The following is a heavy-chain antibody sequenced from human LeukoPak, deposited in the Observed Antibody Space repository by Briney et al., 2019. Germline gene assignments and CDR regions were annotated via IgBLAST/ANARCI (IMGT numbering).Heavy chain of an antibody. CDR3: ARVFDS. V-gene: IGHV4-39*07. Sequence: SETLSLTCTVSGGSFYTSDYYWGWVRQPPGKGPEWIGDIFYTGKTNYNPSLKSRVSISIDTSKNQFSLKLTSVTAADTAGYYCARVFDSWGQGTLVTVSS. CDR2: IFYTGKT. J-gene: IGHJ5*01. CDR1: GGSFYTSDYY.